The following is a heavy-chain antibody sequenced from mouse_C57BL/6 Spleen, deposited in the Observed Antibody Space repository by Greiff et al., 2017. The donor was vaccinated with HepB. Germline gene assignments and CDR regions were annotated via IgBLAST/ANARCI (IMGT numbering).Heavy chain of an antibody. CDR3: ALKGLYGSSDVDY. D-gene: IGHD1-1*01. J-gene: IGHJ2*01. CDR2: INPNNGGT. V-gene: IGHV1-26*01. CDR1: GYTFTDYY. Sequence: EVQLQQSGPELVKPGASVKISCKASGYTFTDYYMNWVKQSHGKSLEWIGDINPNNGGTSYNQKFKGKATLTVDKSSSTAYMELRSLTSEDSAVYYCALKGLYGSSDVDYWGQGTTLTVSS.